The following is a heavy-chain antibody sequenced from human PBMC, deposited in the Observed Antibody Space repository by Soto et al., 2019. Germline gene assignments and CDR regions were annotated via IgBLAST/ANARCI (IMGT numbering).Heavy chain of an antibody. CDR1: GFTFSSYW. V-gene: IGHV3-7*01. J-gene: IGHJ4*02. Sequence: GGSLRLSCAASGFTFSSYWMSWVRQAPGKGLEWVANIKQDGSEKYYVDSVKGRFTISRDNAKNSLYLQMNSLRAEDTAVYYCARVGGFDSSSWYSAYWAQGTLVTVSS. CDR2: IKQDGSEK. D-gene: IGHD6-13*01. CDR3: ARVGGFDSSSWYSAY.